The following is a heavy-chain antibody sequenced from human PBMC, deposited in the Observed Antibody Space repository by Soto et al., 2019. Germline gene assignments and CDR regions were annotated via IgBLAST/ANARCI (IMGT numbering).Heavy chain of an antibody. V-gene: IGHV4-39*01. D-gene: IGHD2-8*01. J-gene: IGHJ4*02. Sequence: SETLSLTCTVSGGPISVFNHYWDWIRQPPGKGLEWIGTIYYSGTTIYNPSLQSRVTMSVDTSKRQFSLKVSSVNAADTAVYFCARHEGNGNVWPLDYWGQGILVTVS. CDR3: ARHEGNGNVWPLDY. CDR2: IYYSGTT. CDR1: GGPISVFNHY.